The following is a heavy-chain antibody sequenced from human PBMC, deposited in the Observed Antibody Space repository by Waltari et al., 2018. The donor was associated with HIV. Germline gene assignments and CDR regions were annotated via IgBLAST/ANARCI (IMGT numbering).Heavy chain of an antibody. V-gene: IGHV4-59*01. CDR3: ACGYAYVLGSYRWGWFDP. J-gene: IGHJ5*02. Sequence: QVQLQESGPGLVKTSETLSLTCTVSGGSISSYYWSWIRQPPGKGLEWNWYIYYSGSTIANPSLKSRVTIAVDTSKTPFSLTLISVTAADTALYYCACGYAYVLGSYRWGWFDPWGQGTLVTVSS. D-gene: IGHD3-16*02. CDR2: IYYSGST. CDR1: GGSISSYY.